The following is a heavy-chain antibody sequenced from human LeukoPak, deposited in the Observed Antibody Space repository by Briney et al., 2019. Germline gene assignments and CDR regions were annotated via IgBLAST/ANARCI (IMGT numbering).Heavy chain of an antibody. Sequence: GGSLRLSCAASGFTFSNYWMSWVRQAPGKGLEWVANIKQDGSQKYYVVSVKGRFTISRDNAKNSQYLQMNSLRAEDTAMYYCARIGYSSSSFDYWGQGTLVTVSS. J-gene: IGHJ4*02. D-gene: IGHD6-6*01. CDR2: IKQDGSQK. CDR3: ARIGYSSSSFDY. V-gene: IGHV3-7*01. CDR1: GFTFSNYW.